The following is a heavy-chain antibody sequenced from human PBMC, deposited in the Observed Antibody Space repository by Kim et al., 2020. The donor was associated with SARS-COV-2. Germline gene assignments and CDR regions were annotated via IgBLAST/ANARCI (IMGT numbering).Heavy chain of an antibody. CDR3: ARTRAGCYLKFDY. Sequence: GGSLRLSCAASGFTFSTSSMNWVRQAPGKGLEWISYISSDSSRKNYEDSVKGRFTLSRDNDKNSLNLQMKNLSDEDTDMDYCARTRAGCYLKFDYWGQGTLVTVSP. J-gene: IGHJ4*02. CDR2: ISSDSSRK. CDR1: GFTFSTSS. D-gene: IGHD5-18*01. V-gene: IGHV3-48*02.